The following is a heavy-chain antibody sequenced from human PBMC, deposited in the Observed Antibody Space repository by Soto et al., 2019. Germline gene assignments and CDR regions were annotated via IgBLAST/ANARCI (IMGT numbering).Heavy chain of an antibody. CDR3: ACSKETLLWFGESSFDP. Sequence: SLRLSCAASGFTFSSYEINWVRKAPGKRLEWVSYISSSGSTIYYADSVKGRFSISRDNAKNSLYLQMNSLRAEDTAVYYCACSKETLLWFGESSFDPWGQGTMVTVSS. CDR1: GFTFSSYE. V-gene: IGHV3-48*03. J-gene: IGHJ5*02. D-gene: IGHD3-10*01. CDR2: ISSSGSTI.